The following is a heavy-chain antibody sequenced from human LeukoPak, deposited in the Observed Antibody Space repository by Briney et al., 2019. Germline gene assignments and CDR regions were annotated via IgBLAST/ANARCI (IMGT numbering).Heavy chain of an antibody. D-gene: IGHD3-22*01. V-gene: IGHV4-59*01. Sequence: PSETLSLTCTVSGGSISYYHWTWVRPPPGKGLERIGYVYYSGSSSYNPSLKSRVTMSVDTSKNQFSLRLSSVTAADTAVYFCARGADTSAYYYYFDYWGQGILVAVSS. CDR2: VYYSGSS. CDR1: GGSISYYH. J-gene: IGHJ4*02. CDR3: ARGADTSAYYYYFDY.